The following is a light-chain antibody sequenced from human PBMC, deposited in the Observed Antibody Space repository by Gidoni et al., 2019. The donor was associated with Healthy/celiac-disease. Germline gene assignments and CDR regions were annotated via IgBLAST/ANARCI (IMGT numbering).Light chain of an antibody. CDR2: GKN. J-gene: IGLJ2*01. CDR3: NSRDSSGNHLL. CDR1: SLRSYY. Sequence: SSELTQDPAVSVALGQTVMITCQGDSLRSYYASWYQQKPGQAPVLVIYGKNNRPSGIPDRFSGSSSGNTASLTITGAQAEDEADYYCNSRDSSGNHLLFGGGTKLTVL. V-gene: IGLV3-19*01.